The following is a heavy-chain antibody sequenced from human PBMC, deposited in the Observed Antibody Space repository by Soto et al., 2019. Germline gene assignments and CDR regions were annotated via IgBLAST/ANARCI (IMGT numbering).Heavy chain of an antibody. CDR2: IRDGGEST. Sequence: EVQLLESGGGXXQPGESLRLSCAFSGFIFGNYMMTWVRQAPGKGLEWVSTIRDGGESTYYADSVKGRFTISRDNSKNTLYLQMDSLGVEDTAVYYCAPHVHCSGGSCHYDAFNIRGQGTMVTVSS. J-gene: IGHJ3*02. CDR3: APHVHCSGGSCHYDAFNI. CDR1: GFIFGNYM. V-gene: IGHV3-23*01. D-gene: IGHD2-15*01.